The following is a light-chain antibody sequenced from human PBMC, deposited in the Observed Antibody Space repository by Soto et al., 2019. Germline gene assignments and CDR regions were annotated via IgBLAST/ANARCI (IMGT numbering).Light chain of an antibody. Sequence: QSGLTQPASVSGSPGQSITISCTGTSSDVGGYNYVSWYQQHPGKAPKFMIYDVSNRPSGVSNRFSGSKSGNTASLTISGLRAEDEADYYCTSYTTSNTRQIVFGTGTKLTVL. J-gene: IGLJ1*01. CDR3: TSYTTSNTRQIV. CDR1: SSDVGGYNY. V-gene: IGLV2-14*01. CDR2: DVS.